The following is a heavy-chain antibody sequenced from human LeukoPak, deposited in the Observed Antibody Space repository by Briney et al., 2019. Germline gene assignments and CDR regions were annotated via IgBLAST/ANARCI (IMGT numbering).Heavy chain of an antibody. J-gene: IGHJ5*02. CDR3: ATDSFSFGDLNPGP. D-gene: IGHD3-16*01. CDR1: GCTFSSYW. V-gene: IGHV3-7*01. Sequence: PGGSLRLSCAASGCTFSSYWMSWVRQAPGKGLEWVANIIQDGREKYYVDSVRGRFTISRDNAKSSLYLQMTNLRAEDTAVYYCATDSFSFGDLNPGPWGQGTLVTASS. CDR2: IIQDGREK.